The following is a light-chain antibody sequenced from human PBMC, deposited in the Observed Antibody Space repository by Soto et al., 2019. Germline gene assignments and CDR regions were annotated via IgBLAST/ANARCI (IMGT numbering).Light chain of an antibody. CDR1: ESVSSNY. J-gene: IGKJ1*01. CDR3: QQFDRSPWT. Sequence: EVLLTQSPGTLSVSPGERATLSCRASESVSSNYFAWYQQKLGQAPRLLLYRSSTRATGAPERFSGSVSGTDFTLIISRLEPEDFAVYYCQQFDRSPWTFGQGTTVEI. V-gene: IGKV3-20*01. CDR2: RSS.